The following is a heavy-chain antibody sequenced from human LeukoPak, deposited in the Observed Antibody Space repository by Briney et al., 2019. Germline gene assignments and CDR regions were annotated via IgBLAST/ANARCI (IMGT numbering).Heavy chain of an antibody. CDR2: IILIFGTA. V-gene: IGHV1-69*05. J-gene: IGHJ6*03. CDR1: GCTFSSYA. CDR3: ASPVYSGSDEYYYYYYYMDV. D-gene: IGHD1-26*01. Sequence: ASVTLSCKASGCTFSSYAISWVRQAPAQGLEWLGGIILIFGTANYAQKFQGRVTITTDESTSTAYMELSSLRSEDTAVYYCASPVYSGSDEYYYYYYYMDVWGKGTTVTVSS.